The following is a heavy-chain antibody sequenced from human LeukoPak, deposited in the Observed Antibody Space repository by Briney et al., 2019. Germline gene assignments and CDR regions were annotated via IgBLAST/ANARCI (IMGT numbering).Heavy chain of an antibody. J-gene: IGHJ4*02. D-gene: IGHD1-26*01. CDR3: ARGLGGSGSYFLTFDY. Sequence: ASETVSCKASGYTFTSYSINWVRQAPGQGLEWMGWISAYNGNTKYAQKLQGRVTMTTDTSTSTAYMELRSLRSDDTAVYYCARGLGGSGSYFLTFDYWGQGTLVTVSS. CDR1: GYTFTSYS. CDR2: ISAYNGNT. V-gene: IGHV1-18*01.